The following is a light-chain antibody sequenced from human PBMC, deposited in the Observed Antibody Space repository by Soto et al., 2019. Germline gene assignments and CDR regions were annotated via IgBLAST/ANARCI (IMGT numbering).Light chain of an antibody. J-gene: IGKJ1*01. CDR1: QSVSSN. CDR2: GAS. Sequence: EIVMTHSPATLSVSPGERATLSCRASQSVSSNLAWYQQKPGQAPRLLIYGASTRATGIPSRFSGSASGTEFTLTISSLESDDFATYYCQQYHRYSTFGQGTKVDIK. V-gene: IGKV3-15*01. CDR3: QQYHRYST.